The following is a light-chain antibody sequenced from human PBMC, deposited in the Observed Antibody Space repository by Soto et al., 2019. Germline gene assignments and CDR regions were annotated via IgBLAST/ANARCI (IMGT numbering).Light chain of an antibody. V-gene: IGLV2-14*03. J-gene: IGLJ2*01. CDR3: TSWTTSTTMI. CDR1: SSDIGAYNF. CDR2: DVN. Sequence: QSALTQPASVSGSPGQSITISCTGTSSDIGAYNFVSWYQQYPGKAPKLMLYDVNIRPSGVSNRFSGSKSGNTASPTISGLQAEDEADYYCTSWTTSTTMIFGGGTKVTVL.